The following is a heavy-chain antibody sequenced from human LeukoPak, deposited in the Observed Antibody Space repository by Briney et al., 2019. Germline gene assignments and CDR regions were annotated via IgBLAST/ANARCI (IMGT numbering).Heavy chain of an antibody. CDR2: ISIDGAGT. J-gene: IGHJ4*02. D-gene: IGHD3-22*01. V-gene: IGHV3-23*01. CDR1: GFTSSRYA. CDR3: ATRYDSSGYFVY. Sequence: GGSLRLSCAASGFTSSRYAMSWVRQAPGKGLEWVSSISIDGAGTYYADSVKGRVTISRDNSKNTLYLQMNSLRAEDTAVYFCATRYDSSGYFVYWGLGTLVTVS.